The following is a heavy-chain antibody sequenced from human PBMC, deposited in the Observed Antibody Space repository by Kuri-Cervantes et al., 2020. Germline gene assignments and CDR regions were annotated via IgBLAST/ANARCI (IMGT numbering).Heavy chain of an antibody. Sequence: GESLEISCAASGFSFSRNSMNWVRQAPGKGLEWVAYISSAGTTIHYADSVRGRFTVSRDNAKNSLHLQMNSLRAEDTALYYCARSVGKGEFDYWGQGTLVTVSS. CDR2: ISSAGTTI. CDR1: GFSFSRNS. CDR3: ARSVGKGEFDY. J-gene: IGHJ4*02. D-gene: IGHD3-16*01. V-gene: IGHV3-48*01.